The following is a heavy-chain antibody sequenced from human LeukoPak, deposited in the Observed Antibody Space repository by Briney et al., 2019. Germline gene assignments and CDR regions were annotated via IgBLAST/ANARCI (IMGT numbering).Heavy chain of an antibody. Sequence: SVKVSCKASGYTFTGYYMHWVRQAPGQGLEWMGGIIPIFGTANYAQKFQGRVTITADESTSTAYMELSSLRSEDTAVYYCARGGYSGYYYYYMDVWGKGTTVTVSS. J-gene: IGHJ6*03. V-gene: IGHV1-69*13. CDR3: ARGGYSGYYYYYMDV. D-gene: IGHD5-12*01. CDR1: GYTFTGYY. CDR2: IIPIFGTA.